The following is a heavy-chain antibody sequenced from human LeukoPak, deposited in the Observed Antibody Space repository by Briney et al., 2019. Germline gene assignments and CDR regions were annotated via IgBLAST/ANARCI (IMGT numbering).Heavy chain of an antibody. CDR3: AGDLGGDLYDAFDI. D-gene: IGHD2-21*02. V-gene: IGHV3-21*01. CDR2: ISSSSSYI. Sequence: GSLRLSCAASGFTFSSYSMNWVRQAPGKGLEWVSSISSSSSYIYYADSVKGRFTISRDNAKNSLYLQMNSLRAEDTAVYYCAGDLGGDLYDAFDIWGQGTMVTVSS. J-gene: IGHJ3*02. CDR1: GFTFSSYS.